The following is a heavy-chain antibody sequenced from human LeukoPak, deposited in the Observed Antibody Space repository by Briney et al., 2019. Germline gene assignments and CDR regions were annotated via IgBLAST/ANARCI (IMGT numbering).Heavy chain of an antibody. J-gene: IGHJ4*02. V-gene: IGHV3-7*04. CDR2: IKQDGSEK. CDR3: ARGGYFDWPEVDY. D-gene: IGHD3-9*01. Sequence: PGGSLRLSCAASGFTFSSYWMSWVRQAPGKGLEWVANIKQDGSEKYYVDSVKGRFTISRDNAKNSLYLQMNSLRAEDTAVYYCARGGYFDWPEVDYWGQGTLVTVSS. CDR1: GFTFSSYW.